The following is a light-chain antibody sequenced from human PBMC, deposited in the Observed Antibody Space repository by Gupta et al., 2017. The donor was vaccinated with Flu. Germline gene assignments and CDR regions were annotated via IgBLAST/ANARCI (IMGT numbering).Light chain of an antibody. CDR3: HQRSNWTPWK. V-gene: IGKV3-11*01. J-gene: IGKJ1*01. Sequence: PATLSLSPGERATLSCRASQSVSSYLAWYQQKPGQAPRLLIYDASNRATGIPARFSGSGSGTDFTLTITSLEPEDFAVYYCHQRSNWTPWKLAKGTKVKIK. CDR2: DAS. CDR1: QSVSSY.